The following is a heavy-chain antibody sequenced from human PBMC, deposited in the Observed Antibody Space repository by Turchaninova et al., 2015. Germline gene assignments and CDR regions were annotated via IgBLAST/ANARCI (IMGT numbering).Heavy chain of an antibody. V-gene: IGHV4-34*01. CDR2: IKHSGST. Sequence: QVQLQQWGAGLLKPSETLSLTCAVYGGSFSGYYGSWIRQPQGKGMEWIGEIKHSGSTNYNPSLKSRVTISVDTSKKQFSLKLSSVTAADTAVYFCARSCSAGNCYSGVWGQGTMVTVSS. J-gene: IGHJ3*01. CDR1: GGSFSGYY. D-gene: IGHD2-15*01. CDR3: ARSCSAGNCYSGV.